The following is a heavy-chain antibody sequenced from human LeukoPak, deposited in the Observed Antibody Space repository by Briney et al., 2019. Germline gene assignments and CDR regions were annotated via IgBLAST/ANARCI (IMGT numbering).Heavy chain of an antibody. J-gene: IGHJ4*02. CDR3: AKEHMAAAVYYFDY. CDR1: GSIFSSHG. V-gene: IGHV3-23*01. CDR2: IIGSGAAT. D-gene: IGHD2-15*01. Sequence: GGSLRLSCAASGSIFSSHGMSWVRQAPGKGLEWVSTIIGSGAATYYADSVKGRFTISRDNSKNTLSLQMNSLRAEDTAVYYCAKEHMAAAVYYFDYWGQGTLVTVSS.